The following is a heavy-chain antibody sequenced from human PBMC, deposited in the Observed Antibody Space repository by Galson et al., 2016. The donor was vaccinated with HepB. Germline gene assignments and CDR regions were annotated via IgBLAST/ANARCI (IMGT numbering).Heavy chain of an antibody. CDR3: ARRGSLRYSPGGFDL. CDR2: IYTSGST. V-gene: IGHV4-61*02. D-gene: IGHD3-9*01. CDR1: GGSISSGSHY. J-gene: IGHJ2*01. Sequence: TPSLTCNVSGGSISSGSHYWSWIRQPAGKGLEWIGRIYTSGSTNYNPSLKSRVTISVDTSKNQFSLKLSSVTAADTAVYYCARRGSLRYSPGGFDLWGRGTLVTVSS.